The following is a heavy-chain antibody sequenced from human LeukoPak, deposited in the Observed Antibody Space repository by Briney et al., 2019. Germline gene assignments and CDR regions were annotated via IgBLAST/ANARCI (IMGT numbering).Heavy chain of an antibody. Sequence: GGSLRLSCAASAFSLNAYNMNWVRQAPGKGLEWVSSISYTGTYIYYADSVKGRFTISRDNAKNSLYLQMNSLRAEDTAVYYCARELVDTAMVIGTAIDAFDIWGLGTMVSVSS. CDR3: ARELVDTAMVIGTAIDAFDI. V-gene: IGHV3-21*01. CDR2: ISYTGTYI. J-gene: IGHJ3*02. D-gene: IGHD5-18*01. CDR1: AFSLNAYN.